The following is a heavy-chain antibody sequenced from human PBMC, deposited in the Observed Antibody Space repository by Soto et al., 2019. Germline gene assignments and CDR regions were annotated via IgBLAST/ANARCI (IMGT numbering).Heavy chain of an antibody. CDR1: GGSIANNNYF. Sequence: LSLTCTVSGGSIANNNYFWGWVRQPPGKGLEWIGSAAYSGGTYKNPSLKSRVTVSVDTSKHQFSLKLSFVTAADTAVYYCARGRFDYIWGCPAPYLDYWGQGALVTVSS. CDR2: AAYSGGT. CDR3: ARGRFDYIWGCPAPYLDY. V-gene: IGHV4-39*07. J-gene: IGHJ4*02. D-gene: IGHD3-16*01.